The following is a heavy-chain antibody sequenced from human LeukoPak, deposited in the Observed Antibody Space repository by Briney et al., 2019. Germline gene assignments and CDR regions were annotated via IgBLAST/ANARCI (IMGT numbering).Heavy chain of an antibody. CDR2: SHYSGST. CDR3: ARHFRYCSSTSCYRFYYYYYMDV. J-gene: IGHJ6*03. CDR1: GGSISSYY. V-gene: IGHV4-59*12. Sequence: NPSETLSLTCTVSGGSISSYYWNWIRQPPGKGLEWIGYSHYSGSTNYNPSLKSRVTISVDTSKNQFSLKLSSVTAADTAVYYCARHFRYCSSTSCYRFYYYYYMDVWGKGTTVTVSS. D-gene: IGHD2-2*02.